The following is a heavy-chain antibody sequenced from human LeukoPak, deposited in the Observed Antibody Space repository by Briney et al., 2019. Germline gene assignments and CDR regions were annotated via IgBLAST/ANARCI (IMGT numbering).Heavy chain of an antibody. D-gene: IGHD6-13*01. CDR3: AKAEAAAGTFLGGMDA. V-gene: IGHV3-9*01. J-gene: IGHJ6*02. Sequence: GGSLRLSCAASGFTFDDYAMHWVRQAPGKGLEWVSGIRWNSGSIGYADSVKGRFTISRDNAKNSLYLQMNSLRAEDTALYYCAKAEAAAGTFLGGMDAWGQGTTVTVSS. CDR2: IRWNSGSI. CDR1: GFTFDDYA.